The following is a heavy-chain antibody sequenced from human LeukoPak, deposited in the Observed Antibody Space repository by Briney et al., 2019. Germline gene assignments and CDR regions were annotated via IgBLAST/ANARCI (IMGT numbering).Heavy chain of an antibody. CDR2: IRYDGSNE. V-gene: IGHV3-30*02. J-gene: IGHJ4*02. D-gene: IGHD3-16*01. CDR1: GFTFSNFA. Sequence: VQPGGSLSLSCAASGFTFSNFALPWVRPAPGKGLEWVSFIRYDGSNENYADSVKGRFTISRDNSKNTLYLQMNSLRTEDTAVYYCAKGGLRGTYYFDYWGQGTLVTVSS. CDR3: AKGGLRGTYYFDY.